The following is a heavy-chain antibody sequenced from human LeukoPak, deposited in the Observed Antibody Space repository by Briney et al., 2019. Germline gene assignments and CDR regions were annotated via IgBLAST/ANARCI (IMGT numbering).Heavy chain of an antibody. CDR2: IYPGDSDT. CDR3: ARQYSYGYRSAFDI. CDR1: GYSFTSYW. D-gene: IGHD5-18*01. V-gene: IGHV5-51*01. Sequence: GASLQISCKGSGYSFTSYWIGWGRPMPGKGRGWRGIIYPGDSDTRYSPSFQGQVTISADKSISTAYLQWSSLKASDTAMYYCARQYSYGYRSAFDIWGQGTMVTVSS. J-gene: IGHJ3*02.